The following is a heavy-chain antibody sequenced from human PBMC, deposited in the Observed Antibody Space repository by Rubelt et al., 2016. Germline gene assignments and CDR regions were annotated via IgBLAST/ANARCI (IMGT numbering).Heavy chain of an antibody. Sequence: QVQLQQWGAGLLKPSETLSLTCAVYGGSFSGYYWSWIRQPPGKGLEWIGEINHSGSTNYNPSLKGQVTRSIDPSKNQFSLKLSSVTAADTAVYYCASYAPGVVAKKGDVWGQGTTVTVSS. CDR2: INHSGST. D-gene: IGHD3-3*01. CDR3: ASYAPGVVAKKGDV. J-gene: IGHJ6*02. CDR1: GGSFSGYY. V-gene: IGHV4-34*01.